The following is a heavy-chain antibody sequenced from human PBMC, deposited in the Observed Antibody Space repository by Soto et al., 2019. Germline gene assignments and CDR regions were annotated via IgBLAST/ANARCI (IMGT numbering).Heavy chain of an antibody. Sequence: ASVKVSCKASGYTFTSYDINWVRQATGQGLEWMGWMNPNSGNTGYAQKFQGRVTMTRNTSISTAYMELSSLRSEDTAVYYCARVLTTVTTRYYYYYMDVWGKGTTVTVSS. D-gene: IGHD4-17*01. CDR1: GYTFTSYD. V-gene: IGHV1-8*01. CDR3: ARVLTTVTTRYYYYYMDV. J-gene: IGHJ6*03. CDR2: MNPNSGNT.